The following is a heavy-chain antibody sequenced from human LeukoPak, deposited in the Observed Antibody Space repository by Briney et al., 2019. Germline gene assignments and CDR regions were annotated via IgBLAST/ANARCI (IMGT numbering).Heavy chain of an antibody. D-gene: IGHD3-10*01. CDR2: INHSGST. CDR3: ARDNGSGSNLVY. J-gene: IGHJ4*02. V-gene: IGHV4-34*01. CDR1: GGSFSGYY. Sequence: PSETLSLTCAAYGGSFSGYYWSWIRQPPGKGLEWIGEINHSGSTNYNPSLKSRVTISVDTSKNQFSLKLSSVTAADTAVYYCARDNGSGSNLVYWGQRTLDTVFS.